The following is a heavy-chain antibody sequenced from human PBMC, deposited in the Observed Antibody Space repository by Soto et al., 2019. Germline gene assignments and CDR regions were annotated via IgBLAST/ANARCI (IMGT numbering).Heavy chain of an antibody. J-gene: IGHJ3*02. CDR1: GGTFSSYA. CDR2: IIPIFGTA. V-gene: IGHV1-69*01. CDR3: ASFVGIAAAGKGRGAFDI. D-gene: IGHD6-13*01. Sequence: QVQLVQSGAEVKKPGSSVKVSCKASGGTFSSYAISWVRQAPGQGLECMGGIIPIFGTANYAQKFQGRVTITADESTSTAYMELSSLRSEDTAVYYCASFVGIAAAGKGRGAFDIWGQGTMVTVSS.